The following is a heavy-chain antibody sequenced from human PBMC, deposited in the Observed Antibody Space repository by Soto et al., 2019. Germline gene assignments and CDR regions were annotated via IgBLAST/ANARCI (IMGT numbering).Heavy chain of an antibody. J-gene: IGHJ5*02. Sequence: SETLSLTCTVSGGSISSYYWSWIRQPPGKGLEWIGYIYYSGSTNYNPSLKSRVTISVDTSKNQFSLKLSSVTAADTAVYYCARDLGAAGTTHWFDPWGQGTLVTVSS. V-gene: IGHV4-59*01. CDR1: GGSISSYY. CDR2: IYYSGST. D-gene: IGHD6-13*01. CDR3: ARDLGAAGTTHWFDP.